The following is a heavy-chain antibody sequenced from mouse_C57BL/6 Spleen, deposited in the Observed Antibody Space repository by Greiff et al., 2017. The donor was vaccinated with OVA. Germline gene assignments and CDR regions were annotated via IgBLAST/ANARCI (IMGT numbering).Heavy chain of an antibody. Sequence: VQLQQPGTELVKPGASVKLSCKASGYTFTSYWMHWVKQRPGHGLEWIGNINPCNGGTNYNEKFKSKATLTVDKSSSTAYLQLSSLTSEDSAVYYCAGHANGRSYDDYWGQGTPLTVSS. CDR3: AGHANGRSYDDY. V-gene: IGHV1-53*01. J-gene: IGHJ2*01. CDR2: INPCNGGT. D-gene: IGHD1-1*01. CDR1: GYTFTSYW.